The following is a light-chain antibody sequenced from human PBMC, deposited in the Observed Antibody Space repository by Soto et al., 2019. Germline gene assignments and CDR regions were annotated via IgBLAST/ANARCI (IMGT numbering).Light chain of an antibody. J-gene: IGKJ2*01. CDR1: QSLSSW. CDR2: KAS. Sequence: DIQMTQSPSTLSASVGDRVTITCRASQSLSSWLAWYQQKPGKAPKLLIYKASSLESGVPSRFSGSGSGTEFTLTISSLQPDEFATYFCQQYNGYPYTFGKGTKLEIK. CDR3: QQYNGYPYT. V-gene: IGKV1-5*03.